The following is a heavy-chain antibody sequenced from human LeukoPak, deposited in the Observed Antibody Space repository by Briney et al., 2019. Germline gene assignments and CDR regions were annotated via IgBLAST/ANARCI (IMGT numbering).Heavy chain of an antibody. CDR3: AREPPSLRYFAWSPTYGMDV. V-gene: IGHV4-34*01. D-gene: IGHD3-9*01. CDR1: GGSFSGYY. Sequence: SETLSLTCAVYGGSFSGYYWSWLRQPPGKGLEWLGEINHSGNTNYNPSLKSRVTISVDTSKNQFSLNLTSVTAADTAAYYCAREPPSLRYFAWSPTYGMDVWGKGTTVTVSS. CDR2: INHSGNT. J-gene: IGHJ6*04.